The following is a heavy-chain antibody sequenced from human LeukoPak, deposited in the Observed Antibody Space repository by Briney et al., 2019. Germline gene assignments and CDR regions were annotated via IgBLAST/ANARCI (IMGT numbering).Heavy chain of an antibody. CDR3: TRETAMSGCFDY. D-gene: IGHD2-2*01. J-gene: IGHJ4*02. Sequence: GRSLRLSCAASGFTFSSYGMHWVRQAPGKGLEWVGLIRSKASGETTEFAASVKGRFTISRDDSKSIAYLQMNSLKTEDTAVYYCTRETAMSGCFDYWGQGTLVTVSS. CDR1: GFTFSSYG. CDR2: IRSKASGETT. V-gene: IGHV3-49*04.